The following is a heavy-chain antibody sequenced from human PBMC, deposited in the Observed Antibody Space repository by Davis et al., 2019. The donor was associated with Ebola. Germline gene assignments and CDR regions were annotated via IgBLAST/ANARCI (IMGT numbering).Heavy chain of an antibody. J-gene: IGHJ4*02. D-gene: IGHD3-22*01. CDR1: GFSLRTTTMC. V-gene: IGHV2-70*11. CDR2: IDSDDDE. Sequence: SGPTLLNPTQTLTLTCTFSGFSLRTTTMCVNWIRQPPGKALEWLARIDSDDDEYYSTSLKTRLTISKDTSKNQVFLRMTNMDPEDTATYYCARGRVGNYDSGAPSEYWGQGTLVTVSS. CDR3: ARGRVGNYDSGAPSEY.